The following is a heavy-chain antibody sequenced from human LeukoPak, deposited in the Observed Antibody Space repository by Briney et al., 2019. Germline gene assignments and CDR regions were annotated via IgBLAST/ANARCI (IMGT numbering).Heavy chain of an antibody. CDR2: INTNTGNP. V-gene: IGHV7-4-1*02. CDR1: GYTFTSYA. J-gene: IGHJ4*02. Sequence: ASVKVSCKASGYTFTSYALNWVRQAPGQGLEWMGWINTNTGNPTYAQGFTGRFVFSLDTSVSTAYLQISSLKAEDTAVYYCARAATIFGAIPRDYWGQGTLVTVSS. CDR3: ARAATIFGAIPRDY. D-gene: IGHD3-3*01.